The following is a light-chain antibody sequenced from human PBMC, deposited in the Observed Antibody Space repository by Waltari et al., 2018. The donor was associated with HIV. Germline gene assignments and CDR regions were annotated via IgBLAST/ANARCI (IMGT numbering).Light chain of an antibody. CDR3: QAWDSSTGGV. J-gene: IGLJ3*02. V-gene: IGLV3-1*01. CDR2: QDN. Sequence: SSEMTQPPSVSVSPGQTASITRSGDTLGDNYASWYQQKPGQSPVLVLYQDNKRPSGIPERFSGSNSGNTATLTISGTQAMDEADYYCQAWDSSTGGVFGGGTKLTVL. CDR1: TLGDNY.